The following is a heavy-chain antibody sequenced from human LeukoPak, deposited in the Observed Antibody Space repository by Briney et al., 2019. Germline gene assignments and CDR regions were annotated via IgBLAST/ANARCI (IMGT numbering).Heavy chain of an antibody. Sequence: PGGSLRLSXAASGFTFSGSAMHWVRQASGKGVEWVGHIRSKANNYSTAYAASVTGRFTISRDDSKNTTYLQMNSLKTEDTAVYYCTRYYFDSSTYNHEAYWGQGTLVTVSS. CDR1: GFTFSGSA. V-gene: IGHV3-73*01. CDR2: IRSKANNYST. CDR3: TRYYFDSSTYNHEAY. J-gene: IGHJ4*02. D-gene: IGHD3-22*01.